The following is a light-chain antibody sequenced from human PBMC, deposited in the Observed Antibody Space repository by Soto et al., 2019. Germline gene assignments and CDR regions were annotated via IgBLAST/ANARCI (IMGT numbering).Light chain of an antibody. CDR3: QHYNSYSLT. V-gene: IGKV1-5*01. Sequence: EIQRTQCPSTLSSSVVDIVTITSGASQSISSWLAWYQQKPGKAPKLLIYAASSLQSGVPSRFSGSGSGTDFTLTISSLQPDDFATYYCQHYNSYSLTFGQGTKVDNK. J-gene: IGKJ1*01. CDR2: AAS. CDR1: QSISSW.